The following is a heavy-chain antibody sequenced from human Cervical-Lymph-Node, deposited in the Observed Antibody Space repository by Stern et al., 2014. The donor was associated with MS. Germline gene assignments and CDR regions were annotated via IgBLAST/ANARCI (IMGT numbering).Heavy chain of an antibody. CDR1: GFTFNAYS. V-gene: IGHV3-21*01. Sequence: EVHLVESGGGLVKPGGSLRLSCSASGFTFNAYSLNWVRQAPGKGLEWVSSISSSSTNIYYADSVKGRFTISRDNAKNSLYLQMNSLRVEDTAVYYCARAWGPGITMIVAVRIDSWGQGTLVTVSS. CDR2: ISSSSTNI. CDR3: ARAWGPGITMIVAVRIDS. D-gene: IGHD3-22*01. J-gene: IGHJ4*02.